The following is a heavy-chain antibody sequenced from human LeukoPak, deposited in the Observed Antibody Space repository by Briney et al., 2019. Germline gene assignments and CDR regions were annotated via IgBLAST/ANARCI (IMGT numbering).Heavy chain of an antibody. D-gene: IGHD3-10*01. CDR2: IRSKASSYAT. CDR1: GFTFSDSS. Sequence: PGGSLRLSCAASGFTFSDSSIHWVRQASGKGLEWVGRIRSKASSYATAYAASVEGRFTISRDDSKNTAYLLMNSLKTEDTAVYYCAKGIQFGDDAFDIWGQGTMVTVSS. V-gene: IGHV3-73*01. CDR3: AKGIQFGDDAFDI. J-gene: IGHJ3*02.